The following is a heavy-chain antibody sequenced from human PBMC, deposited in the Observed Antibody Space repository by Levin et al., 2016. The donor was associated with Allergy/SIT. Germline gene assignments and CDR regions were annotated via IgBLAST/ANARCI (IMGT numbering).Heavy chain of an antibody. V-gene: IGHV3-23*01. CDR1: GFTFSSYA. CDR2: ISGSGGST. Sequence: GESLKISCAASGFTFSSYAMSWVRQAPGKGLEWVSAISGSGGSTYYADSVKGRFTISRDNSKNTLYLQMNSLRAEDTAVYYCAKDSGGYYYYGMDVWGQGTTVTVSS. J-gene: IGHJ6*02. CDR3: AKDSGGYYYYGMDV.